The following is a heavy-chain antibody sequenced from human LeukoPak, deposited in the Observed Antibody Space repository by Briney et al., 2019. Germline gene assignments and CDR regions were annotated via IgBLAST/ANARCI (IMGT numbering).Heavy chain of an antibody. D-gene: IGHD2-21*02. V-gene: IGHV4-59*11. J-gene: IGHJ4*03. CDR1: GVSITTQY. CDR3: ASESVVTDLDK. Sequence: SETLPLPWAVSGVSITTQYWTWIRQPPGQALEWIGYIYYTGNTKYNPSLESRVTMSIDTSKNEFSLKIYSVNAADTADYFCASESVVTDLDKWGQGTLVTVSS. CDR2: IYYTGNT.